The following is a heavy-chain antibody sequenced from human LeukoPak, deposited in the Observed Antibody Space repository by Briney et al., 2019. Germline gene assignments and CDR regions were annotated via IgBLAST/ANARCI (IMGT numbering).Heavy chain of an antibody. CDR2: FDPEDGET. CDR3: ATAPASSGSRGSFDY. D-gene: IGHD3-22*01. V-gene: IGHV1-24*01. Sequence: ASVKVSCKASGGTFSSYAISWVRQAPGQGLEWMGGFDPEDGETIYAQKFQGRVTMTADTSTDTAYMALSSLRSEDTAVYYCATAPASSGSRGSFDYWGQGTLVTVSS. J-gene: IGHJ4*02. CDR1: GGTFSSYA.